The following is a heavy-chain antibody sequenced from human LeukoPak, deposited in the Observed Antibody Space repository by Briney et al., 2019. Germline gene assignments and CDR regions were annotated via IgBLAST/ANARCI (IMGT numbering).Heavy chain of an antibody. CDR1: GFAFSSYA. V-gene: IGHV3-23*01. CDR2: ISSSGGST. J-gene: IGHJ4*02. CDR3: AKDLGRDSYEILDY. Sequence: GGSLRLSCAASGFAFSSYAMSWVRQAPGKGLEWVSTISSSGGSTYYADSVKGRFTVSRDNSKNTVFLQMNSLRAEDTAVYYCAKDLGRDSYEILDYWGQGTLVTVSS. D-gene: IGHD5-24*01.